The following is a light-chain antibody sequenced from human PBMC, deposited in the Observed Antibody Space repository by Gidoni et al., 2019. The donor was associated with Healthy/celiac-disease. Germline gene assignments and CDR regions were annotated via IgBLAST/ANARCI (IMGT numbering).Light chain of an antibody. CDR2: DVS. Sequence: LTQPASVSGSPGQSITISCTGTSSDVGGYNYVSWYQQHPGKAPKLMIYDVSNRPSGVSNRFSGSKSGNTASLTISGLKAEDEADYYCSSYTSSSTRVVFGGGTKLTVL. V-gene: IGLV2-14*03. CDR3: SSYTSSSTRVV. J-gene: IGLJ2*01. CDR1: SSDVGGYNY.